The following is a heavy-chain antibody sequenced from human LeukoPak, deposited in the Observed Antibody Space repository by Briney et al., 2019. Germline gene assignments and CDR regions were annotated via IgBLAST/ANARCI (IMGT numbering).Heavy chain of an antibody. CDR2: ISGSGDNT. CDR3: ARDSGNYLDAFDI. Sequence: RSGGSLRLSCAASGFTFSSYAMTWVRQAPGKGLEWVAEISGSGDNTNYADSVKGRFTISRDNAKNSLYLQMNSLRAEDTAVYYCARDSGNYLDAFDIWGQGTMVTVSS. V-gene: IGHV3-23*01. CDR1: GFTFSSYA. J-gene: IGHJ3*02. D-gene: IGHD1-7*01.